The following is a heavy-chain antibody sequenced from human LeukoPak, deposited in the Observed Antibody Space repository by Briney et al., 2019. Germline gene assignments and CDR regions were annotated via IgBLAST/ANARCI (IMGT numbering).Heavy chain of an antibody. V-gene: IGHV5-51*01. Sequence: GVSLKISSQGSGYRFTYYWIAWVRPIPGKGLEWMGIIFPGHSQTKYSPSFHGKVTISADRSVSTAYLQWSSLRASDTAMYYCARHGTPAAAGSTYDIWGQGTMVTVSS. D-gene: IGHD6-13*01. CDR1: GYRFTYYW. J-gene: IGHJ3*02. CDR2: IFPGHSQT. CDR3: ARHGTPAAAGSTYDI.